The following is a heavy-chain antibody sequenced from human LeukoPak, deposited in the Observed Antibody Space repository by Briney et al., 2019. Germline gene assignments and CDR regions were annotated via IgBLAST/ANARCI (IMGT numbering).Heavy chain of an antibody. V-gene: IGHV4-34*01. CDR2: INHSGST. CDR1: GGSFSGYY. CDR3: TRAPDYFYYYYMDV. J-gene: IGHJ6*03. Sequence: PSETLSLTCAVYGGSFSGYYWSWIRQPPGKGLEWIGEINHSGSTNYNPSLKSRVTISVDTSKNQFSLKLNSVTAADTAVYYCTRAPDYFYYYYMDVWGKGTTVTISS.